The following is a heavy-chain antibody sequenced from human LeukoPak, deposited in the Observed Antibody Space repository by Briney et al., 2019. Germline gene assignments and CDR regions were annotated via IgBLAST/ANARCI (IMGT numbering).Heavy chain of an antibody. V-gene: IGHV1-2*02. CDR2: INLNSGGT. J-gene: IGHJ4*02. Sequence: ASVKVSCKASGYTITDYYIHWVRQAPGQGLEWMGWINLNSGGTNYAQKFEGRVTMTTDTSINTGYVELSSLTSDDTAVYFCARAHYLRLYFFDYWGQGTLVTVSS. D-gene: IGHD3-10*01. CDR1: GYTITDYY. CDR3: ARAHYLRLYFFDY.